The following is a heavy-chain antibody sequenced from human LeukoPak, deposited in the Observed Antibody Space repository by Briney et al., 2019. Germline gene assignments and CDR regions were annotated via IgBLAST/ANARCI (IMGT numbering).Heavy chain of an antibody. CDR2: INHSGST. CDR3: ARRRVGTTFYYYYYMDV. CDR1: GGSISTYY. Sequence: SETLSLTCTVSGGSISTYYWSWIRQPPGKGLEWIGEINHSGSTNYNPSLKSRVTMSVDRAKNQFSLNLSSVAAADTAVYYCARRRVGTTFYYYYYMDVWGKGTTVTISS. D-gene: IGHD1-26*01. V-gene: IGHV4-34*01. J-gene: IGHJ6*03.